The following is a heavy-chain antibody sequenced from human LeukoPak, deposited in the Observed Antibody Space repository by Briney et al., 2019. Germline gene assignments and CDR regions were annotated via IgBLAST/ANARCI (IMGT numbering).Heavy chain of an antibody. CDR3: AKDRLGGPYFFHY. J-gene: IGHJ4*02. CDR2: TRNKANSYTT. D-gene: IGHD3-16*01. V-gene: IGHV3-72*01. Sequence: GGSLRLSCAASGFTFSDHYMDWVRQAPGKGLEWVGRTRNKANSYTTEYAASVKGRFTISRDDSKNSLYLQMNSLRAEDTAVYFCAKDRLGGPYFFHYWGQGTLVTVSS. CDR1: GFTFSDHY.